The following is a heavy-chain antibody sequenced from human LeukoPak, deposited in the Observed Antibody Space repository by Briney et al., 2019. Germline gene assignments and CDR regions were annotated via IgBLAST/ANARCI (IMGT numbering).Heavy chain of an antibody. Sequence: PGGSLRLSCAASGFTFSSYAMSWVRQAPGKGLEWVSAISGSGGSTYYADSVKGRFTISRDNSKNTPYLQMNSLRAGDTAVYYCAKVPLGDYLYYFDYWGQGTLVTVSS. CDR3: AKVPLGDYLYYFDY. CDR2: ISGSGGST. CDR1: GFTFSSYA. V-gene: IGHV3-23*01. J-gene: IGHJ4*02. D-gene: IGHD4-17*01.